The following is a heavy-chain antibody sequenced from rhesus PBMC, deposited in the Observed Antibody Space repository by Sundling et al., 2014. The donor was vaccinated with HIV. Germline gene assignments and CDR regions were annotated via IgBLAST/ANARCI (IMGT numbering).Heavy chain of an antibody. CDR3: ARGDGSGFSLDS. CDR2: INPYNGNT. Sequence: QVQLVQSGAEVKKPGSSVKVSCKASGYTFTDYFIHWVQQAPRQGLEWMGWINPYNGNTKYAQKFQGRVTMTRDTSTTTAYMELSSLRSEDTAVYYCARGDGSGFSLDSWGQGVVVTVSS. J-gene: IGHJ6*01. D-gene: IGHD6-31*01. V-gene: IGHV1S2*01. CDR1: GYTFTDYF.